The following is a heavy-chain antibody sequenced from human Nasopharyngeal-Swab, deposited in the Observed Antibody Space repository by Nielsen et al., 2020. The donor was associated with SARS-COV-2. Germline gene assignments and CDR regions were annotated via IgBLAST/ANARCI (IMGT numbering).Heavy chain of an antibody. J-gene: IGHJ6*03. V-gene: IGHV3-23*01. D-gene: IGHD2-2*01. CDR2: ISGSGGST. CDR3: VYAGYQLLWRSVYYYYMDV. Sequence: GESLKISCAASGFTFSSYAMSWVRQAPGKGLEWVSAISGSGGSTYYADSVKGRFTISRDNSKNTLYLQMNSLRAEDTAVYYCVYAGYQLLWRSVYYYYMDVWGKGTTVTVSS. CDR1: GFTFSSYA.